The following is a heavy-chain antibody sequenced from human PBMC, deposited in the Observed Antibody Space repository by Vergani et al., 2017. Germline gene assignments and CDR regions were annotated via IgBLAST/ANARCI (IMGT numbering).Heavy chain of an antibody. D-gene: IGHD6-19*01. CDR1: GYSFTSYW. Sequence: EVQLVQSGAEVKKPGESLKISCKGSGYSFTSYWIGWVRQMPGKGLEWMGIVYPGDSDTRYSPSFQGQVTIAADKSFSTAYLQWSSLKASDTAMYYCARXRSRVGSGWFLRNDAFDIWGQGTMVTVSS. CDR3: ARXRSRVGSGWFLRNDAFDI. J-gene: IGHJ3*02. V-gene: IGHV5-51*01. CDR2: VYPGDSDT.